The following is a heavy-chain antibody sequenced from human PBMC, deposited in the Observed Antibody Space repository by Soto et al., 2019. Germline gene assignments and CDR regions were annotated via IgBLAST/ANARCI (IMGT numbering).Heavy chain of an antibody. J-gene: IGHJ4*02. CDR1: GYSFTSYW. D-gene: IGHD2-2*01. CDR2: IYPGDSDS. Sequence: GESLKISCEGSGYSFTSYWIAWVRQMPGKGLEWMGIIYPGDSDSSYSPSFQGQVTISADKSINTAYLHWSSLKASDTAIYYCAKHEGYCSTTTCSNFHYCGQGTMVTVSS. CDR3: AKHEGYCSTTTCSNFHY. V-gene: IGHV5-51*01.